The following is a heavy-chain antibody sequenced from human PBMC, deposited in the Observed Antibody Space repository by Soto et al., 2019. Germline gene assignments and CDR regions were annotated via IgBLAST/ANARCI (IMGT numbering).Heavy chain of an antibody. D-gene: IGHD2-21*01. CDR3: ARNKEAYALTFDY. CDR2: IYYSGST. V-gene: IGHV4-31*03. Sequence: SETLSLTCTVSGFSISSGGYYWSWLRQHPGKGLEWIGYIYYSGSTYYNPSLKSRVNISVDSSKNQFSLKLSSVTAADTAVYYCARNKEAYALTFDYWGQGTLVTVSS. CDR1: GFSISSGGYY. J-gene: IGHJ4*02.